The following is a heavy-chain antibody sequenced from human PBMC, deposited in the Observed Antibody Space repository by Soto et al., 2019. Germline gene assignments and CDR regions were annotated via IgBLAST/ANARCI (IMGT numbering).Heavy chain of an antibody. V-gene: IGHV3-30*18. CDR1: GFTFSSYG. CDR3: AKDRPYHLFVPLAGPSGFGP. D-gene: IGHD6-19*01. Sequence: QVQLVESGGGVVQPGRSLRLSCAASGFTFSSYGMHWVRQAPGKGLEWVAVISYDGSNKYYADSVKGRFTISRDNSKNTLYLQMNSLRAEDTAVYYCAKDRPYHLFVPLAGPSGFGPWGQGTLVTVSS. J-gene: IGHJ5*02. CDR2: ISYDGSNK.